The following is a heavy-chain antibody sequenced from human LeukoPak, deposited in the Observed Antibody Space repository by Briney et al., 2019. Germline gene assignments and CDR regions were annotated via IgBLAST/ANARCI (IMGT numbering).Heavy chain of an antibody. D-gene: IGHD4-17*01. Sequence: ASVKVSCKASGYTFSSHGISWVRQMPGKGLEWMGIIYPGDSDTRYSPSFQGQVTISADKSISTAYLQWSSLKASDTAMYYCARHGDGDLYSVDYWGQGTLVTVSS. J-gene: IGHJ4*02. V-gene: IGHV5-51*01. CDR1: GYTFSSHG. CDR3: ARHGDGDLYSVDY. CDR2: IYPGDSDT.